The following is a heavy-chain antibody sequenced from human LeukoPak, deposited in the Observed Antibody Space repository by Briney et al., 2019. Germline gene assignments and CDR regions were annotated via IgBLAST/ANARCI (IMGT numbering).Heavy chain of an antibody. CDR2: ISYDGSNK. D-gene: IGHD6-19*01. CDR1: GFTFSSYA. Sequence: PGGSLRLSCAASGFTFSSYAMHWVRQAPGEGLEWVAVISYDGSNKYYAVSVKGRFTISRDNSKNTLYLQMNSLRAEDTAVYYCARAEASGWGLYSFDYWGQGTPVTVSS. CDR3: ARAEASGWGLYSFDY. V-gene: IGHV3-30*04. J-gene: IGHJ4*02.